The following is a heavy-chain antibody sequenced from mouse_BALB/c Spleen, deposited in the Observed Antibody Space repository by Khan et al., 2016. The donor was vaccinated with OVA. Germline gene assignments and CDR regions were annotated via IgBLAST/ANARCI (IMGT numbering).Heavy chain of an antibody. CDR2: IDPYYGDA. CDR3: TRLGTNYSFDY. V-gene: IGHV1-39*01. CDR1: GYSFTDYN. Sequence: VQLQQSGPELDKPGASVKISCKASGYSFTDYNMNWVKQSNGKSLAWNGNIDPYYGDAHYNQKFKGKATLTVDRSSSTAYMQLKSLTSEDSAVYYCTRLGTNYSFDYWGQGTTLTVSS. J-gene: IGHJ2*01. D-gene: IGHD2-1*01.